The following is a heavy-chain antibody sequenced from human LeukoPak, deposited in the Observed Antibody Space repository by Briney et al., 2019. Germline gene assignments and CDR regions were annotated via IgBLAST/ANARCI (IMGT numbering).Heavy chain of an antibody. Sequence: ASVKVSCKASGGTFSSYAISWVRQAPGQGLEWMGRIIPILGIANYAQKFQGRVTITADKSTSTAYMELSSLRSEDTAVYYCAREGITMVRGVIITEYYFDYWGQGTLVTVSS. D-gene: IGHD3-10*01. V-gene: IGHV1-69*04. CDR3: AREGITMVRGVIITEYYFDY. CDR1: GGTFSSYA. J-gene: IGHJ4*02. CDR2: IIPILGIA.